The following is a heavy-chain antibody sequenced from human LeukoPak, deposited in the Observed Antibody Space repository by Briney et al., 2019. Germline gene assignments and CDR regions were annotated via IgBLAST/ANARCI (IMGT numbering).Heavy chain of an antibody. J-gene: IGHJ5*01. CDR2: IHNSGST. CDR3: ARGGYSSDTYIVS. V-gene: IGHV4-59*01. Sequence: PSETLSLTCTVSGGSISTYYWSWIRQPPGKRLEWIGYIHNSGSTNSNPSLKSRVTISVDTSKKQISLKLISVTAADTAVYYCARGGYSSDTYIVSWGQGTLVTVSS. CDR1: GGSISTYY. D-gene: IGHD5-18*01.